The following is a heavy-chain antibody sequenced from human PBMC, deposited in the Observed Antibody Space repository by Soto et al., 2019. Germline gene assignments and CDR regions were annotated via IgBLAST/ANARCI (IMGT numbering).Heavy chain of an antibody. CDR3: ATKSTVGATTPFDY. J-gene: IGHJ4*02. CDR1: GGTFSSYA. CDR2: IIPIFGTA. V-gene: IGHV1-69*01. Sequence: QVQLVQSGAEVKKPGSSVKVSCKASGGTFSSYAISWVRQAPGQGLEWMGGIIPIFGTANYAQKFQGRVKITADESTSTADMELSSLRSEDTAVYYCATKSTVGATTPFDYWGQGTLVTVS. D-gene: IGHD1-26*01.